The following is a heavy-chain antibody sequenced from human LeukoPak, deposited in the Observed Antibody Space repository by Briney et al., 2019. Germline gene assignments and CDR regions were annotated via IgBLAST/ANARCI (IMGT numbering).Heavy chain of an antibody. CDR1: GYRFTTDMYT. V-gene: IGHV1-3*01. J-gene: IGHJ4*02. CDR3: ARDSDSSGWSWVY. CDR2: INAGNGNT. Sequence: ASVKVSCKASGYRFTTDMYTIHWMRQAPGHRLVWMGWINAGNGNTKYSQKFQGRVTITGDTSASTVYMELSSLIFEDTAVYYCARDSDSSGWSWVYWGQGTLVTVSS. D-gene: IGHD6-19*01.